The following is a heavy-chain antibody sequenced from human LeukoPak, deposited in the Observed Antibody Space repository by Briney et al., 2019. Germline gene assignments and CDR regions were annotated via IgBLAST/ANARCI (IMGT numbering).Heavy chain of an antibody. D-gene: IGHD1-26*01. J-gene: IGHJ3*02. V-gene: IGHV3-30-3*01. CDR3: ARDRLLGATYDAFDI. CDR2: ISYDGSNK. CDR1: GFTFSSYT. Sequence: GRSLRLSCAASGFTFSSYTMHWVRQAPGKGLEWVAVISYDGSNKYYADSVKGRFTISRDNSKNTLYLQMNSLRAEDTAVYYCARDRLLGATYDAFDIWGQGTMVTVPS.